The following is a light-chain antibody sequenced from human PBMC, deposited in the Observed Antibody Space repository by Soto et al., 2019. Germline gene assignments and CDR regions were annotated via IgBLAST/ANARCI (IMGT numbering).Light chain of an antibody. Sequence: QSALTQPASVSGSPGQSITISCTGTSSDVGGYNYVSWYQHHPGNAPKLMIYGVTNRPSGVSNRFSGSKSGNTASLTISGLQAEDEADYYCSSRRGSSTLVCGTGTKLTVL. CDR3: SSRRGSSTLV. CDR2: GVT. J-gene: IGLJ1*01. V-gene: IGLV2-14*03. CDR1: SSDVGGYNY.